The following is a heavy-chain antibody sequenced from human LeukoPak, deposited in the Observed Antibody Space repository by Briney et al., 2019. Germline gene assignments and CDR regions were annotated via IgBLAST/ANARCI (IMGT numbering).Heavy chain of an antibody. J-gene: IGHJ4*02. Sequence: PGGSLRLSCAASGFTFSSYAMHWVRQAPGKGLEWVAVISYDGSNKYYADSVKGRFTISRDNSKNTLYLQMNSLRAEDTAVYYCAKDQVTHYDSSGYWGQGTLVTVSS. D-gene: IGHD3-22*01. CDR3: AKDQVTHYDSSGY. CDR2: ISYDGSNK. V-gene: IGHV3-30*04. CDR1: GFTFSSYA.